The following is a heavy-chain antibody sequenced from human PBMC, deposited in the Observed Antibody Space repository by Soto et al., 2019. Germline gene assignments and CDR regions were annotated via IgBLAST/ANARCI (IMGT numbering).Heavy chain of an antibody. D-gene: IGHD5-12*01. CDR2: INSDGSST. V-gene: IGHV3-74*01. CDR1: GFTFSSYW. Sequence: PGGSLRLSCAASGFTFSSYWMHWVRQAPGKGLVWVSRINSDGSSTSYADSVKGRFTISRDNAKNTLYLQMNSLRAEDTAVYYCARDYSGYETDYYGMDVWGQGTTVTVSS. CDR3: ARDYSGYETDYYGMDV. J-gene: IGHJ6*02.